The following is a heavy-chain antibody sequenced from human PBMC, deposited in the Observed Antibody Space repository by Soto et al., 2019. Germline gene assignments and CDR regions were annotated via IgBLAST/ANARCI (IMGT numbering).Heavy chain of an antibody. Sequence: PGGSLRLSCAASGFTFSSYWMSWVRQAPGKGLEWVANIKQDGSEKYYVDSVKGRFTISRDNVKNSLYLQMNSLRAEDTAVYYCARDLAVYCSSTSCYSLGEDYWGQGTLVTVSS. CDR3: ARDLAVYCSSTSCYSLGEDY. J-gene: IGHJ4*02. CDR1: GFTFSSYW. V-gene: IGHV3-7*01. D-gene: IGHD2-2*01. CDR2: IKQDGSEK.